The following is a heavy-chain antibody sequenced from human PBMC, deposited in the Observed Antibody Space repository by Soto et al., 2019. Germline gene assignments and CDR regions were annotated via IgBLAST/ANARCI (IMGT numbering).Heavy chain of an antibody. CDR2: ISPSSGNT. J-gene: IGHJ5*02. CDR3: ARGFHIFGLVKKIDP. V-gene: IGHV1-8*01. Sequence: QVQLVQSGAEVKKPGASVTVSCQASGYTFTNYEINWVRQAPGQGLEWLGWISPSSGNTGYPQKFQGRLSMTRNNSMNTAYMELSSLTSDDTAVYYCARGFHIFGLVKKIDPWGQGTLVIVSS. CDR1: GYTFTNYE. D-gene: IGHD3-3*01.